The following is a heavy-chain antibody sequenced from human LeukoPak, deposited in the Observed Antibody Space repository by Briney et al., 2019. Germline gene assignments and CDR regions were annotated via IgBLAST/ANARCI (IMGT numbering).Heavy chain of an antibody. V-gene: IGHV3-74*01. CDR2: ITNDGSST. CDR1: GLTFSSHW. J-gene: IGHJ4*02. CDR3: ARAPGSSSSWSYFDF. D-gene: IGHD6-13*01. Sequence: PGGSLRLSCAASGLTFSSHWMHWVRQAPGKGLVWVSRITNDGSSTTYADSVKGRFTISRDNSKNTLYLQMNSLRAEDTAVYYCARAPGSSSSWSYFDFWGQGTLVTVSS.